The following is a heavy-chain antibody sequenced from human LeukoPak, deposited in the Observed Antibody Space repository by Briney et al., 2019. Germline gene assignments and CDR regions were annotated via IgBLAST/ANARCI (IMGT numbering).Heavy chain of an antibody. CDR3: ARDKGSSGYYVDY. J-gene: IGHJ4*02. CDR1: GFTFSSYS. D-gene: IGHD3-22*01. CDR2: ISSSSSYI. V-gene: IGHV3-21*01. Sequence: GGSLRLSCAASGFTFSSYSMNWVRQAPGKGLEWVSSISSSSSYIYYADSVKGRFTISRDNAKNSLYLQMNSLRAEDTAVYYCARDKGSSGYYVDYWGQGTLVTVSS.